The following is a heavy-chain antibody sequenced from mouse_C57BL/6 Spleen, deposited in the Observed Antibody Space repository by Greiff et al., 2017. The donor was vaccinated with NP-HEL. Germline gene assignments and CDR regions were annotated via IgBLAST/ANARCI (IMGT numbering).Heavy chain of an antibody. CDR2: ISSGGDYI. J-gene: IGHJ3*01. CDR3: TRDPTDSSGYWFAY. D-gene: IGHD3-2*02. Sequence: EVHLVESGEGLVKPGGSLKLSCAASGFTFSSYAMSWVRQTPEKRLEWVAYISSGGDYIYYADTVKGRFTISRDNARNTLYLQMSSLKSEDTAMYYCTRDPTDSSGYWFAYWGQGTLVTVSA. V-gene: IGHV5-9-1*02. CDR1: GFTFSSYA.